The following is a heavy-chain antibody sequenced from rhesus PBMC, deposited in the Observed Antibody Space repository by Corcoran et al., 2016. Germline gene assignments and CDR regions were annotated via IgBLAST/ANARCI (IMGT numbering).Heavy chain of an antibody. V-gene: IGHV4S14*01. CDR2: ISGSCGNS. Sequence: QVQLQESGPGLVKPSETLSLTCAVSGYSISSNYYWSWIRQSPGKGLEWNGGISGSCGNSDLNPSRQSRVTLSGDTSKDQFSVKLISVTAADTATYYCAKGSSGSYVEYFEFWGQGALVTVSS. J-gene: IGHJ1*01. CDR3: AKGSSGSYVEYFEF. D-gene: IGHD6-25*01. CDR1: GYSISSNYY.